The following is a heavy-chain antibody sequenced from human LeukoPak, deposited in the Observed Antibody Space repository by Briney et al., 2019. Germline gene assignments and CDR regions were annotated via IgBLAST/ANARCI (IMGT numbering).Heavy chain of an antibody. Sequence: SETPSLTCTVSDASITNVNYYWGWIRQPPGKGLEWIASVYYSGSTYYSPFFRGRVTISVETSKSQFSLRLNSVTAADTAIYFCAKGGDWDYYYYMDVWGKGTTVTVSS. J-gene: IGHJ6*03. CDR3: AKGGDWDYYYYMDV. CDR2: VYYSGST. D-gene: IGHD3-9*01. V-gene: IGHV4-39*05. CDR1: DASITNVNYY.